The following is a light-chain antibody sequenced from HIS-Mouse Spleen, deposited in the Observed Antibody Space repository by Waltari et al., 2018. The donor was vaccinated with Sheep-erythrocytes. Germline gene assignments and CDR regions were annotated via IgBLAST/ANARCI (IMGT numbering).Light chain of an antibody. CDR1: SRDVGGYNS. CDR2: DVS. V-gene: IGLV2-11*01. J-gene: IGLJ1*01. CDR3: CSYAGSYNHV. Sequence: QSALTQPRSVSGSPGQSVTISCTGTSRDVGGYNSVSWYQQHPGKAPKLMMYDVSKRPSGVPDRFSGSKSGNTASLTISGLQAEDEADYYCCSYAGSYNHVFATGTKVTVL.